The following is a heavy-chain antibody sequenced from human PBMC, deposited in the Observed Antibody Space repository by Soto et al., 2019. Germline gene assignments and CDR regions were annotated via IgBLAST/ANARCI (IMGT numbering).Heavy chain of an antibody. J-gene: IGHJ4*02. CDR2: INPKTGST. CDR1: GYTFTDYY. D-gene: IGHD6-6*01. Sequence: QVQLVQSGAEVKMPGASVKVSCKASGYTFTDYYVHWVRQAPGQGLEWVAWINPKTGSTHYAQKFQGRVTMPRDTSINAAYMEVTSLTSDDTAVYYGARTPESAHHDYCVQGTLVTVSS. V-gene: IGHV1-2*02. CDR3: ARTPESAHHDY.